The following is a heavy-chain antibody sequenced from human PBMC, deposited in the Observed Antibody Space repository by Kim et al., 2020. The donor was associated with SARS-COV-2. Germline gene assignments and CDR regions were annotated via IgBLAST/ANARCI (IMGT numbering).Heavy chain of an antibody. Sequence: DSDPRYSPSFQGQVTISVDKSISTAYLQWSSLKASDTAMYYCTRAWFGDVWGQGTLVTVSS. J-gene: IGHJ4*02. V-gene: IGHV5-51*01. CDR3: TRAWFGDV. CDR2: DSDP. D-gene: IGHD3-10*01.